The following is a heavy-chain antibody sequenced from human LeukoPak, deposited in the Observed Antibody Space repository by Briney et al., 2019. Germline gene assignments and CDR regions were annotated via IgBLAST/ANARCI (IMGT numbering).Heavy chain of an antibody. V-gene: IGHV4-34*01. CDR1: GASINSHY. Sequence: PSETLSLTCTVSGASINSHYLSWVRQPPGKGLEWIGEINHSGSTNYNPSLKSRVTISVDTSKNQFSLKLSSVTAADTAVYYCARGRSSGATRATSWRVVFVYWGEGTLVTVSS. J-gene: IGHJ4*02. D-gene: IGHD6-19*01. CDR2: INHSGST. CDR3: ARGRSSGATRATSWRVVFVY.